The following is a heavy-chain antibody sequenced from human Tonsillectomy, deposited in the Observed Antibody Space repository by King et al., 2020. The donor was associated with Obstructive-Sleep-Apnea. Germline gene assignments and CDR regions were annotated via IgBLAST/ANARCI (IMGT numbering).Heavy chain of an antibody. CDR3: AKDGGIMGGSSDVDVMDV. J-gene: IGHJ6*02. Sequence: HVQLVESGGGVVQPGRSLRVSCLVSGFPIRRYVMNWVRQAPGKGLEWVALIRHDGSDKYYADSVKGRFPISRDNSNHRIYLQMSSLRIEDTAGYYFAKDGGIMGGSSDVDVMDVWGRGTKVTVSS. CDR1: GFPIRRYV. V-gene: IGHV3-30*02. D-gene: IGHD1-26*01. CDR2: IRHDGSDK.